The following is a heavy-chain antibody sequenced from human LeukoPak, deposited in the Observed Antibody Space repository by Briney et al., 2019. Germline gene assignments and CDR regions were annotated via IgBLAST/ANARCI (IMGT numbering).Heavy chain of an antibody. Sequence: PSETLSLTCTVSGGSISSYYWSWIRQPPGKGLEWIGYVHYSGTTNYSPSLKSRVTISLDTSRNQLSLDLRLVTAADTAVYYCARIAEDNSLDYWGQGTRLTVSS. D-gene: IGHD2-21*01. CDR1: GGSISSYY. J-gene: IGHJ4*02. CDR2: VHYSGTT. CDR3: ARIAEDNSLDY. V-gene: IGHV4-59*01.